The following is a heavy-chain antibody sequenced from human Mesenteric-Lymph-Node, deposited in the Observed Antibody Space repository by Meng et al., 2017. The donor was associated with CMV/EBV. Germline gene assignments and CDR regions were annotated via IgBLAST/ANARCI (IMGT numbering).Heavy chain of an antibody. CDR3: AKGPSVAGLDY. CDR2: ISWNSGSI. CDR1: GLTFDDYA. D-gene: IGHD6-19*01. V-gene: IGHV3-9*01. J-gene: IGHJ4*02. Sequence: SLKISCAASGLTFDDYAMHWVRQAPGKGLEWVSGISWNSGSIGYADSVKGRFTISRDNAKNSLYLQMNSLRAEDTALYYCAKGPSVAGLDYWGQGTLVTVSS.